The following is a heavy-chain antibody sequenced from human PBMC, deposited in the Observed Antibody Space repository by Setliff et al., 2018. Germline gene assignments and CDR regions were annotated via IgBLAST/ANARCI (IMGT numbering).Heavy chain of an antibody. CDR2: INPSDGST. CDR3: ARENMAKNFWGEHSDY. J-gene: IGHJ4*02. CDR1: GYASTTYY. D-gene: IGHD3-3*01. Sequence: ASVKVSCKASGYASTTYYMHWVRQAPGQGLEWIGVINPSDGSTTYAQKFQGRVTMTRDTSTNTVYMQLSSLRSEDTAVYYCARENMAKNFWGEHSDYWGQGTLVTVS. V-gene: IGHV1-46*01.